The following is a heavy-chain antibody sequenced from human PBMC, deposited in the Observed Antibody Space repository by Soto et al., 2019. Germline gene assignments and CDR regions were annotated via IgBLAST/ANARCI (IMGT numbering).Heavy chain of an antibody. J-gene: IGHJ4*02. Sequence: GGSLRLSCSASGFTFSSYAMHWVRQAPGKGLEYVSAISSNGGSTYYADSVKGRFTISRDNSKNTLYLQMSSLRAEDTAVYYCVKVFDFWSGYYASIWDRFDYWGQGTLVTVSS. CDR2: ISSNGGST. V-gene: IGHV3-64D*08. D-gene: IGHD3-3*01. CDR3: VKVFDFWSGYYASIWDRFDY. CDR1: GFTFSSYA.